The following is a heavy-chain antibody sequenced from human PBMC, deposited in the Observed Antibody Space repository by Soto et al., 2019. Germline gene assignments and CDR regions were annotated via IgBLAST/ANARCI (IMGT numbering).Heavy chain of an antibody. CDR3: ARGMAAAGNVMDV. Sequence: PGGSLRLSCAASGFTFSNYWMQWVRQSPGKGLVWVSRINPDGGSTTYADSVRGRFTISRDNAKNTLYLQMNTLTAEDTAVYYCARGMAAAGNVMDVWGQGTTVTVSS. D-gene: IGHD6-13*01. V-gene: IGHV3-74*01. CDR1: GFTFSNYW. J-gene: IGHJ6*02. CDR2: INPDGGST.